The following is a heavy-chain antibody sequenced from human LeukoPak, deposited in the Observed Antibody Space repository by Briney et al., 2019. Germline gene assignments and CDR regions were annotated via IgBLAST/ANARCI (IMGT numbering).Heavy chain of an antibody. CDR3: ARVIEGAVAFDF. CDR1: GYIFTGYY. D-gene: IGHD6-19*01. Sequence: ASVKVSCKASGYIFTGYYMHWVRQAPGQGLEWMGWINPNSGDTNSAQIFQGRVTMTRDTSISTAYMDLSRLRSDDTAMYYCARVIEGAVAFDFWGQGSLVTVSS. V-gene: IGHV1-2*02. J-gene: IGHJ4*02. CDR2: INPNSGDT.